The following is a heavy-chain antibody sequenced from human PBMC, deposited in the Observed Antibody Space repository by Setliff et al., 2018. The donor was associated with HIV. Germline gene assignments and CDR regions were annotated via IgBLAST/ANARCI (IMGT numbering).Heavy chain of an antibody. J-gene: IGHJ6*03. D-gene: IGHD3-3*01. CDR2: INPNTGNP. Sequence: ASVKVSCKASGYSLTSYSINWVRQAPGQGLEWMGYINPNTGNPTYAQGFTGRFVFSVDTPVSTAYLQIFSLKAVDTAVYYCTRDHTPPPNYDFWSGQIDLRNIFYYMDVWGTGTPVTVPS. CDR1: GYSLTSYS. CDR3: TRDHTPPPNYDFWSGQIDLRNIFYYMDV. V-gene: IGHV7-4-1*01.